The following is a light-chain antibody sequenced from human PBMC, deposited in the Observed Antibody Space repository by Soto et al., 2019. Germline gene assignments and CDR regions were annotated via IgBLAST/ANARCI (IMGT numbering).Light chain of an antibody. Sequence: EIVLTQSPGTLSFSPGERATLSCRASQSVSSTALALYQQKPSQAPRLLIYGASNRATGVPDRFSGSGSRIAFTLTISRLEPEDFAVYYCQQYDGAPPWTFGLGTKVEFK. CDR3: QQYDGAPPWT. V-gene: IGKV3-20*01. CDR2: GAS. CDR1: QSVSSTA. J-gene: IGKJ1*01.